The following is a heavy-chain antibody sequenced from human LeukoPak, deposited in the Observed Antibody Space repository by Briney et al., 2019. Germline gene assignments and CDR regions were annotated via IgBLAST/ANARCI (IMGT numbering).Heavy chain of an antibody. CDR1: GGTFSSYA. CDR3: GLNWNYGKDYYYYYMDV. J-gene: IGHJ6*03. Sequence: GASVKVSCKASGGTFSSYAISWVRQAPGQGLEWMGGIIPIFGTANYAQKFQGRVTITTDESTSTAYMELSSLRSEDTAVYYCGLNWNYGKDYYYYYMDVWGKGTTVTVSS. D-gene: IGHD1-7*01. V-gene: IGHV1-69*05. CDR2: IIPIFGTA.